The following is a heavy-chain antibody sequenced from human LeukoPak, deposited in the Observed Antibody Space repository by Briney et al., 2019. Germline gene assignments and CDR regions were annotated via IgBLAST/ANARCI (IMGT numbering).Heavy chain of an antibody. CDR3: ARGGQGYCSGGSCYSSYYYGMDV. CDR2: INPNSGGT. D-gene: IGHD2-15*01. Sequence: GASVKVSCKASGYTFTGYYMHWVRQAPGQGLEWMGWINPNSGGTNYAQKFQGRVTMTRDTSISTAYMELSRLRSDDTAVYYCARGGQGYCSGGSCYSSYYYGMDVWGQGTTVTVSS. V-gene: IGHV1-2*02. J-gene: IGHJ6*02. CDR1: GYTFTGYY.